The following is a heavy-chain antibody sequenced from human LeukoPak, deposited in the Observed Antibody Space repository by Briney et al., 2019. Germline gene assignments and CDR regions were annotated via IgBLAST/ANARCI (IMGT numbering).Heavy chain of an antibody. CDR3: ARDGTWWELHY. CDR1: GFTFSSYW. J-gene: IGHJ4*02. V-gene: IGHV3-74*01. CDR2: IKSDGSST. Sequence: GGSLRLSCAASGFTFSSYWMHWVRQAPGKGLVWVSRIKSDGSSTSYADSVKGRFTISRDNAKNTLYLQMNSLRAEDTAVYYCARDGTWWELHYWGQGTLVTVSS. D-gene: IGHD1-26*01.